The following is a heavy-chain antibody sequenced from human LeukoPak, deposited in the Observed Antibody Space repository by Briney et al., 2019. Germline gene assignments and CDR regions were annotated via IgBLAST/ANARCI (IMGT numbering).Heavy chain of an antibody. CDR2: IYYSGST. CDR1: GGSISSYY. CDR3: ARGNDGSGSFHYYMDV. D-gene: IGHD3-10*01. J-gene: IGHJ6*03. V-gene: IGHV4-59*01. Sequence: PSETLSLTCTVSGGSISSYYRSWIRQPPGKGLEWIGYIYYSGSTNYNPSLKSRVTISVDTSKNQFSLKLSSVTAADTAVYYCARGNDGSGSFHYYMDVWGKGTTVTVSS.